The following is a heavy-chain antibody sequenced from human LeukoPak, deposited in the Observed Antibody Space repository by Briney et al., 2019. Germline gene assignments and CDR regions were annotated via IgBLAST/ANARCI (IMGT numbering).Heavy chain of an antibody. D-gene: IGHD3-10*01. J-gene: IGHJ4*02. CDR3: ARDGPWFGEFFDY. CDR2: IKADGSTK. V-gene: IGHV3-7*01. CDR1: GFTFSNYW. Sequence: PGGSLRLSCAASGFTFSNYWMSWVRQAPGKGLEWVANIKADGSTKNYMDTMKGRFTISRDNAKNSLYLQMNSLRAEDTAVYFCARDGPWFGEFFDYWGQGTLVTVSS.